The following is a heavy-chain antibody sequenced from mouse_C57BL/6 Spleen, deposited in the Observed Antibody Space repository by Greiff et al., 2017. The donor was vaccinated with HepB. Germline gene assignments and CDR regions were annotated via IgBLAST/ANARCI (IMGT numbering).Heavy chain of an antibody. CDR2: ISDGGSYT. V-gene: IGHV5-4*01. CDR3: ARGDGTASKAMDY. CDR1: GFTFSSYA. Sequence: EVQRVESGGGLVKPGGSLKLSCAASGFTFSSYAMSWVRQTPEKRLEWVATISDGGSYTYYPDNVKGRFTISRDNAKNNLYLQMSQLKSEDTAMYYCARGDGTASKAMDYWGQGTSVTVSS. D-gene: IGHD3-1*01. J-gene: IGHJ4*01.